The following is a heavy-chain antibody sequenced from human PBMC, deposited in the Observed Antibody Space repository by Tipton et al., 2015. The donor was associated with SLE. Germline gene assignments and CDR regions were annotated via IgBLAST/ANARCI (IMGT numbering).Heavy chain of an antibody. CDR1: GYSISSGYY. Sequence: TLSLTCAVSGYSISSGYYWGWIRQPPGKGLEWIGSIYHSGSTNYNPSLKSRVFISLDTSKNQLSLKLSSVTSADTALYYCARGRSFRYDSSAPWFDPWGQGTLVTVSS. CDR2: IYHSGST. J-gene: IGHJ5*02. V-gene: IGHV4-38-2*01. D-gene: IGHD3-22*01. CDR3: ARGRSFRYDSSAPWFDP.